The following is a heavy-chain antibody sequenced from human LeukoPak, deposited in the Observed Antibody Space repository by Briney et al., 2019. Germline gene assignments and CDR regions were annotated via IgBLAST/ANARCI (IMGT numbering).Heavy chain of an antibody. Sequence: GGSLRLSCAASGFTFSSYWMHWVRQAPGKGLEWVSSISSSSSYIYYADSVKGRFTISRDNAKNSLYLQMSSLRAEDTAVYYCARVGYSYGSDYWGQGTLVTVSS. CDR2: ISSSSSYI. D-gene: IGHD5-18*01. V-gene: IGHV3-21*01. CDR1: GFTFSSYW. J-gene: IGHJ4*02. CDR3: ARVGYSYGSDY.